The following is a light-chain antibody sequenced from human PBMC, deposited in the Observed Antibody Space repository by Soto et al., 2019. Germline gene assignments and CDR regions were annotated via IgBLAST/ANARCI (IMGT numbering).Light chain of an antibody. CDR3: QTWDTGARVV. J-gene: IGLJ2*01. CDR2: LSSDGSH. CDR1: SGHSSYA. Sequence: QPVLTQSPSASASLGASXKLTCTLSSGHSSYAIAWHQQQPEKGPRYLMKLSSDGSHSKGDGIPDRFSGSSSGAERYLTISSLQSEDEADYYCQTWDTGARVVFGGGTKLTVL. V-gene: IGLV4-69*01.